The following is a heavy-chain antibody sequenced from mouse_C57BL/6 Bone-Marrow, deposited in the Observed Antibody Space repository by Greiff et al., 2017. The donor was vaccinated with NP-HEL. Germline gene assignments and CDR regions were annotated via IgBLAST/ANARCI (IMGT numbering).Heavy chain of an antibody. Sequence: EVQLVESGGGLVQPKGSLKLSCAASGFTFNTYAMHWVRPAPGKGLAWVARIRSKSSTYATYYADSVKDSFTISRDDSQSMLYLQMNNLKTEDTAMYYCVRDFGDGNYVPSYAMDYWGQGTSVTVSS. J-gene: IGHJ4*01. CDR2: IRSKSSTYAT. V-gene: IGHV10-3*01. CDR3: VRDFGDGNYVPSYAMDY. D-gene: IGHD2-1*01. CDR1: GFTFNTYA.